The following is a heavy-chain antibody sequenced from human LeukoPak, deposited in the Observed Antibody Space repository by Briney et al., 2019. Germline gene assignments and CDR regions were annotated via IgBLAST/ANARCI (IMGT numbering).Heavy chain of an antibody. CDR1: GYTFTGYY. CDR3: AWMNYYYYYMDV. D-gene: IGHD2-2*03. J-gene: IGHJ6*03. Sequence: ASVKVSCKASGYTFTGYYMHWVRQAPGQGLEWMGWINPNSGGTNYAQKFQGRVTMTRDTSISTAYMELSRLRSEDTAVYYCAWMNYYYYYMDVWGKGTTVTISS. V-gene: IGHV1-2*02. CDR2: INPNSGGT.